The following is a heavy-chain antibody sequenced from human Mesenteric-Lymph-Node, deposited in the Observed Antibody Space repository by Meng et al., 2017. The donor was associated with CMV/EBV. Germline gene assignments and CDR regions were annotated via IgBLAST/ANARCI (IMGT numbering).Heavy chain of an antibody. J-gene: IGHJ4*02. CDR2: ISWNSGSI. CDR1: GFTFDDYA. V-gene: IGHV3-9*01. Sequence: GGSLRLSCAASGFTFDDYAMHWVRQAPGKGLEWVSGISWNSGSIGYADSVKGRFTISRDNAKNSLYLQMNSLGAEDTALYYCAKARVKIQLWLASLDYWGQGTLVTVSS. D-gene: IGHD5-18*01. CDR3: AKARVKIQLWLASLDY.